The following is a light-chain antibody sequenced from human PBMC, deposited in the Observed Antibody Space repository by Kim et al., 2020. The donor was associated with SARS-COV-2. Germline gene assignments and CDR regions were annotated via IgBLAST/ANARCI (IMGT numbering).Light chain of an antibody. CDR2: AAS. CDR3: QQSDSTPFT. V-gene: IGKV1-39*01. Sequence: DIQMSQSPSSLSASVGDRVTITCRASQSIRNYLNWYQQKPGKAPKLLIYAASSLQSGVPSRFSGSGSGTDFTLTITSLQPGDFATYYCQQSDSTPFTFGPGTKVDVK. J-gene: IGKJ3*01. CDR1: QSIRNY.